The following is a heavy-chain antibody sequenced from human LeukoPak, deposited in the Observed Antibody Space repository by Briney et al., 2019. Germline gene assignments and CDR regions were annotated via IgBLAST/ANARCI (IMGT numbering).Heavy chain of an antibody. CDR1: GGSFSGYY. V-gene: IGHV4-34*01. J-gene: IGHJ5*02. D-gene: IGHD1-7*01. Sequence: SETLSLTCAVYGGSFSGYYWSWIRQPPGKGLEWIGEINHSGSTNYNPSLKSRVTISVDTSKNQFSLKLSSVTAADTAVYYCARAGTKLYWFDPWGQGTLVTVSS. CDR3: ARAGTKLYWFDP. CDR2: INHSGST.